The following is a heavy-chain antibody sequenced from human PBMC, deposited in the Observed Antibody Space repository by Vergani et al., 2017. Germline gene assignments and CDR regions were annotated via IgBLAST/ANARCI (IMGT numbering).Heavy chain of an antibody. CDR1: GFTFTSSA. V-gene: IGHV1-58*01. J-gene: IGHJ3*02. CDR2: IVVGSGNT. Sequence: QMQLVQSGPEVKKPGTSVKVSCKASGFTFTSSAVQWVRQARGQRLEWIGWIVVGSGNTNYAQKFQERVTITRDMSTSTAYMELSSLRSEDTAVYYCAAARQYDFWSGYYTKGIAFDIWGQGTMVTVSS. CDR3: AAARQYDFWSGYYTKGIAFDI. D-gene: IGHD3-3*01.